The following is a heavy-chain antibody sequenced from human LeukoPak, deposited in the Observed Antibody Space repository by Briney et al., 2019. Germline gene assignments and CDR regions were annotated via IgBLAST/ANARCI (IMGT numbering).Heavy chain of an antibody. CDR2: INWNGGST. CDR1: GFTVSSDY. Sequence: GGSLRLSCAASGFTVSSDYMSWVRQAPGKGLEWVSGINWNGGSTGYADSVKGRFTISRDNAKNSLYLQMNSLRAEDTALYYCARDVYSGSFDYWGQGTLVTVSS. V-gene: IGHV3-20*04. D-gene: IGHD1-26*01. J-gene: IGHJ4*02. CDR3: ARDVYSGSFDY.